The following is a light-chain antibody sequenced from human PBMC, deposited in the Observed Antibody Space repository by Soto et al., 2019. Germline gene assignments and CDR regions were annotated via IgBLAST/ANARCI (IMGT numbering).Light chain of an antibody. CDR3: HQYYSIPFT. V-gene: IGKV4-1*01. CDR2: WAS. CDR1: QSVLYSSNNKNC. Sequence: DIVMTQSPDSLAVSLSERATINCKSSQSVLYSSNNKNCLAWYQQKPGQPPKLLIYWASTRESGVPDRFSGSGSGTDFSLTISSLQAEDVAVYYCHQYYSIPFTFGPGTKVDIK. J-gene: IGKJ3*01.